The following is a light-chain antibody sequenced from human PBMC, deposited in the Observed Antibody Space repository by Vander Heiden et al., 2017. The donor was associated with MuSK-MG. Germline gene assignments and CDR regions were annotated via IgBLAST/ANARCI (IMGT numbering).Light chain of an antibody. Sequence: QSVLTQPPSASGTPGQRVTISCSGSSSNIGSNYVYWYQQLPGTAPKLLIYRNNQRPSGVPDRFSGSKSGTSASLAISGLRSEDEADYYGAAWDDSLSGPKVFGGGTKLTVL. V-gene: IGLV1-47*01. J-gene: IGLJ3*02. CDR3: AAWDDSLSGPKV. CDR2: RNN. CDR1: SSNIGSNY.